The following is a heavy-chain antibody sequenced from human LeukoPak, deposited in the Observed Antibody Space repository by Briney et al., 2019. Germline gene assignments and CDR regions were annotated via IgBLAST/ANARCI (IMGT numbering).Heavy chain of an antibody. CDR3: ARDRNWATRNWYFDL. V-gene: IGHV3-33*01. CDR2: IWYDGSNK. D-gene: IGHD5-24*01. J-gene: IGHJ2*01. CDR1: GFTFRNYG. Sequence: GGSLRLSCAASGFTFRNYGMHWVRQAPGKGLEWVGVIWYDGSNKYYGDSVKGRFTISRDNSQNTLSLQMDSLRAEGTAIYYCARDRNWATRNWYFDLWGRGTLVTASS.